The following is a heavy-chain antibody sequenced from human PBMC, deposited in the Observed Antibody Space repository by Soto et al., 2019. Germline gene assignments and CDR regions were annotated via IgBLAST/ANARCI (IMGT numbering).Heavy chain of an antibody. D-gene: IGHD3-22*01. V-gene: IGHV1-69*02. Sequence: ASVKVSCKASGGTFSSYTISWVRQAPGQGLEWMGRIIPILGIANYAQKFQGRVTITADKSTSTAYMELSSLRSEDTAVYYCARVPSYDSSGYSLPYYYYHGMDVWG. CDR2: IIPILGIA. CDR1: GGTFSSYT. CDR3: ARVPSYDSSGYSLPYYYYHGMDV. J-gene: IGHJ6*02.